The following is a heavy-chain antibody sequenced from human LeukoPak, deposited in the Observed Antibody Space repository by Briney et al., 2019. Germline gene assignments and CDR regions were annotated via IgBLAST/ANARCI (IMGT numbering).Heavy chain of an antibody. CDR3: AKAASSAPLYYFDY. CDR1: GFTFDDYA. CDR2: ISWYGGST. J-gene: IGHJ4*02. D-gene: IGHD6-19*01. Sequence: GGSLRLSCAASGFTFDDYAMHWVRQAPGKGLEWVSLISWYGGSTYYADSVKGRFTISRDNSKNSLYLQMNSLKAEDTALYYCAKAASSAPLYYFDYWGQGTLVTVSS. V-gene: IGHV3-43D*03.